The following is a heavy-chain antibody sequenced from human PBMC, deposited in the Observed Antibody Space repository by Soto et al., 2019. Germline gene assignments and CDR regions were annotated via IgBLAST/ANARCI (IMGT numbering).Heavy chain of an antibody. CDR2: INLSGGTT. CDR3: ARRSFSSGWDFDC. Sequence: QVHLVQSGAEVKKPGASVKVSCKASGYTFATYYMHWARQAPGQGLEWMGIINLSGGTTTYAQKFQGGVTMTRDTSTSTVYMELSSLTSEDTAVYYCARRSFSSGWDFDCWGQGTLVTVSS. D-gene: IGHD6-19*01. V-gene: IGHV1-46*01. CDR1: GYTFATYY. J-gene: IGHJ4*02.